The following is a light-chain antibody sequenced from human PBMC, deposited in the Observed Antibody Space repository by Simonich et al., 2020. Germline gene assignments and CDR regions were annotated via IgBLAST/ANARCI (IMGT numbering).Light chain of an antibody. CDR1: NIGSKS. J-gene: IGLJ2*01. CDR3: QVWDSSSDHVV. Sequence: SYVLTPPPSVSVAPGKTARITWRGNNIGSKSVHWYQQKPGQAPVLVVADDSDWPTAIAGRLSGSNAGKAATLTISRGDAVDEADYYCQVWDSSSDHVVFGGGTKLTVL. CDR2: DDS. V-gene: IGLV3-21*03.